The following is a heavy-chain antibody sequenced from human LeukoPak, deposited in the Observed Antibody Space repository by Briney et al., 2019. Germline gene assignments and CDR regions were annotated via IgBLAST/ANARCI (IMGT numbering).Heavy chain of an antibody. CDR2: IYSDGNT. V-gene: IGHV3-53*01. D-gene: IGHD1-26*01. J-gene: IGHJ4*02. Sequence: AGGSLRLSCAASGFTESINYMSCARDATGKGLEGVAVIYSDGNTYYADSVKGRFTISRDNSKNTLYLQMNSLRADDTAVYYCARGPHSGSYTGGYWGQGALVTVSS. CDR3: ARGPHSGSYTGGY. CDR1: GFTESINY.